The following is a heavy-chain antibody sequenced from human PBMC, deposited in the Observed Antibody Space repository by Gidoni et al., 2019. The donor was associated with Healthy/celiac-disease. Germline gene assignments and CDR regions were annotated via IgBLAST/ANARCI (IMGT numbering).Heavy chain of an antibody. J-gene: IGHJ6*03. D-gene: IGHD1-7*01. CDR1: GGPISLGEYY. CDR2: IYYSGST. V-gene: IGHV4-30-4*01. Sequence: VQLHESGPGLAKPSQTLSLTCTVSGGPISLGEYYCGWIRQPPGKGLQWIGYIYYSGSTYYNPSLKSRVTISVDTSKNQFSLKLSSVTAADTAVYYCARETRSHPELYYYYYMDVWGKGTTVTVSS. CDR3: ARETRSHPELYYYYYMDV.